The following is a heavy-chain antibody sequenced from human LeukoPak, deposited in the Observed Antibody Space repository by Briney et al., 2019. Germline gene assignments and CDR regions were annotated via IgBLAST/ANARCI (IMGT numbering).Heavy chain of an antibody. CDR2: IKDDGSEI. CDR3: ATDRGWRTSGYYLYYFEY. CDR1: GFIFNNYF. V-gene: IGHV3-7*01. D-gene: IGHD3-3*01. J-gene: IGHJ4*02. Sequence: PGGSLRLYWAASGFIFNNYFMSWVRQAPGKGLEWVASIKDDGSEIYYVDSVRGRFTISRANTKNSLYLQMSSLRAEDTAVYYCATDRGWRTSGYYLYYFEYWGQGTLVTFSS.